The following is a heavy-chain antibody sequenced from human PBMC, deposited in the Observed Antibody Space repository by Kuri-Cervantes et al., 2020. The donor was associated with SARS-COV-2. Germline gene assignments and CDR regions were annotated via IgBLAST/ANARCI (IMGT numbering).Heavy chain of an antibody. Sequence: GSLRLSCTVSGGSISSSSYYWGWIRQPPGKGLEWIGSIYYSGSTYYNPSLKSRVTISVDTSKNQFSLKLSSVTAADTAVYYCARTAAAATGYFDYWGQGTLVTVSS. CDR2: IYYSGST. V-gene: IGHV4-39*01. J-gene: IGHJ4*02. CDR1: GGSISSSSYY. CDR3: ARTAAAATGYFDY. D-gene: IGHD6-13*01.